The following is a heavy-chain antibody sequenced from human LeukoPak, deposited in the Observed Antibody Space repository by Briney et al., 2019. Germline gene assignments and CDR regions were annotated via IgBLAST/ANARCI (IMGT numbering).Heavy chain of an antibody. CDR3: AREYSSGWYEYFDY. CDR1: GFTFSSYG. J-gene: IGHJ4*02. CDR2: IWYDGSNK. D-gene: IGHD6-19*01. V-gene: IGHV3-33*01. Sequence: PGGSLRLSCAASGFTFSSYGMHWVRQAPGKGLEWVAVIWYDGSNKYYADSVKGRFTISRDNSKNTLYLQMNSLRAEDTAVYYCAREYSSGWYEYFDYWGQGTLVTVSS.